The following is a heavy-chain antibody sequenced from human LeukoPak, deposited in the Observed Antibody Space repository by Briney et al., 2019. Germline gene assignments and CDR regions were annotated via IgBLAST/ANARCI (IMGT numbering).Heavy chain of an antibody. V-gene: IGHV1-18*01. J-gene: IGHJ6*02. CDR3: ARAGGSGSYYNPYYYGMDV. Sequence: ASVKVSCKASGYTFTSYGISWVRQAPGQGLEWMGWISAYNGNTNYAQKLQGRVTMTTDTSTSTAYMELRSLRSEDTAVYYCARAGGSGSYYNPYYYGMDVWGQGTTVTVSS. CDR1: GYTFTSYG. D-gene: IGHD3-10*01. CDR2: ISAYNGNT.